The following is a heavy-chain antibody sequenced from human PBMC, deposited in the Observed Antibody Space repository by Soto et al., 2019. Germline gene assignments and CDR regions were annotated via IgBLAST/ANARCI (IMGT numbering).Heavy chain of an antibody. J-gene: IGHJ4*02. D-gene: IGHD5-18*01. CDR3: TRQGSYGLGY. CDR2: IRSKANSYAT. Sequence: GGSLRLSCAASGFTFSGSAMHWVRQASGKGLEWVGRIRSKANSYATAYAASVKGRFTISRDDSKNTAYLQMNSLKTEDTAVYYCTRQGSYGLGYWGQGTLVTVSS. V-gene: IGHV3-73*01. CDR1: GFTFSGSA.